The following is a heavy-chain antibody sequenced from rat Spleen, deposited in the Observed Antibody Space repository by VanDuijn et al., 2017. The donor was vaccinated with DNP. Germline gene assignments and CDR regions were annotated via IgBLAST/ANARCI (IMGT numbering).Heavy chain of an antibody. CDR3: AKGPNFGGWSDYFDY. J-gene: IGHJ2*01. Sequence: EVKLVESGGGLVQPGRSLKLSCVASGFNFNDYWMGWVRQAPGKGLEWIGQINKESGTIIYSPSLKDKFTISRDNAQNTLYLQMSKLGSEDTGIYYCAKGPNFGGWSDYFDYWGQGVMVTVSS. V-gene: IGHV4-2*01. D-gene: IGHD1-11*01. CDR1: GFNFNDYW. CDR2: INKESGTI.